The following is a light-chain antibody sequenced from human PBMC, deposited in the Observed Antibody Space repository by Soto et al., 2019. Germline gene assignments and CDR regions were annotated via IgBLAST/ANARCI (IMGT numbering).Light chain of an antibody. CDR2: DAS. CDR3: QQYNSYSRT. CDR1: QSISSW. Sequence: DIQMTQSPSTPSASVGDRVTLPCPASQSISSWLAWYQQKPGKAPKLLIYDASSLESGVPSRFSGSGPGTEFTLTISSLQPDDFATYYCQQYNSYSRTFGQGTKVDIK. J-gene: IGKJ1*01. V-gene: IGKV1-5*01.